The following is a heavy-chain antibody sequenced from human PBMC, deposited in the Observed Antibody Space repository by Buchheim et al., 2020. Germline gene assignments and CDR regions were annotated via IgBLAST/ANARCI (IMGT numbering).Heavy chain of an antibody. CDR2: INHSGST. CDR1: GGSFSGYY. D-gene: IGHD3-9*01. CDR3: ARGSTYYDILTGAHYYYYGMDV. J-gene: IGHJ6*02. V-gene: IGHV4-34*01. Sequence: QVQLQQWGAGLLKPSETLSLTCAVYGGSFSGYYWSWIRQPPGKGLEWIGEINHSGSTNYNPSLKSRVTISVDTSKNQFSLKLSSVTAAVTAVYYCARGSTYYDILTGAHYYYYGMDVWGQGTT.